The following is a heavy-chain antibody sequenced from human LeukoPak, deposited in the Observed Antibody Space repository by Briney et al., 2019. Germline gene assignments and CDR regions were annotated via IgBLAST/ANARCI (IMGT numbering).Heavy chain of an antibody. CDR3: ARHEYSGSYYGLSWFDP. J-gene: IGHJ5*02. Sequence: SETLSLTCTVSGGSISSSSYYWGWIRQPPGKGLEWIGSIYYSGSTYYNPSLKSRVTISVDTSKNQLSPRLSSLTAADTAVYYCARHEYSGSYYGLSWFDPWGQGTLVTVSS. D-gene: IGHD1-26*01. CDR2: IYYSGST. CDR1: GGSISSSSYY. V-gene: IGHV4-39*01.